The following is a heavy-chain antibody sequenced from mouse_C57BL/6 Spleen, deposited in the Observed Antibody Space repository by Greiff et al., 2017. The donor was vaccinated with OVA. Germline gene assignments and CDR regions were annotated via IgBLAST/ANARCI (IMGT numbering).Heavy chain of an antibody. CDR2: ISDGGSYT. Sequence: EVQVVESGGGLVKPGGSLKLSCAASGFTFSSYAMSWVRQTPEKRLEWVATISDGGSYTYYPDNVKGRFTISRDNAKNNLYLQMSHLKSEDTAMYYCARDPLYGSSYETSAMDYWGQGTSVTVSS. CDR3: ARDPLYGSSYETSAMDY. D-gene: IGHD1-1*01. CDR1: GFTFSSYA. J-gene: IGHJ4*01. V-gene: IGHV5-4*01.